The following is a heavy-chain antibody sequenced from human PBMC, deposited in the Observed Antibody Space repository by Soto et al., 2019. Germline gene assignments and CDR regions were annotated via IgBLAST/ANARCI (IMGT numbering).Heavy chain of an antibody. CDR2: IYNGGST. CDR1: GGSISTVNYW. J-gene: IGHJ4*02. CDR3: ARGPSGDKVDS. D-gene: IGHD7-27*01. V-gene: IGHV4-30-4*01. Sequence: QVQLQESGPGLVKPSQTLSLTCTVSGGSISTVNYWWSWIRQSPDMGLEWIGHIYNGGSTYKNPSLEXRXTXSXXTSKNQLSLTLSSVSAADTAVYYCARGPSGDKVDSWGQGTLVNVSS.